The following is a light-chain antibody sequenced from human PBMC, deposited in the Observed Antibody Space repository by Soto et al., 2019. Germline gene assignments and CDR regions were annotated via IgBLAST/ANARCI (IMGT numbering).Light chain of an antibody. CDR1: QSVLYSSNNKNY. CDR2: LAS. CDR3: QQYYSTPQT. Sequence: DIVMTQSPDSLAVSLGERATINCKSSQSVLYSSNNKNYLLWYQQKPGQPPKLLIYLASTRESGVPDRFSGSGSGTDFTLTISSLQAEDVAVYYCQQYYSTPQTFGQGTKVEIK. V-gene: IGKV4-1*01. J-gene: IGKJ1*01.